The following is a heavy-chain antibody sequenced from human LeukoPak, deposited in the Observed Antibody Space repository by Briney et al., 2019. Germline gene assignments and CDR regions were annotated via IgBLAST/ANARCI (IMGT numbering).Heavy chain of an antibody. V-gene: IGHV5-51*01. CDR3: ARHGGGLDY. D-gene: IGHD3-16*01. CDR2: IYPGDSDT. CDR1: AYNFATYW. Sequence: GESLKISCRGSAYNFATYWIAWVRQMPGKGLEWMGIIYPGDSDTRYSPSFKGQVTISADKSITTAYLQWSSLKASDTAMYYCARHGGGLDYWGQGTLVTVSS. J-gene: IGHJ4*02.